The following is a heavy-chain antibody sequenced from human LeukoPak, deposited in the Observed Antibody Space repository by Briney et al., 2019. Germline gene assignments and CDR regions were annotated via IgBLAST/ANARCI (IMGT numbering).Heavy chain of an antibody. CDR2: IYSGGST. Sequence: GGSLRLSCAASGFTVSSNYMSWVRQAPGKGLEWVSVIYSGGSTYYADSVKGRFTISRDNSKNTLYLQMNSLRAEDTAVYYCARGSRITIFGVVHYYMDVWGKGTTVAVSS. CDR1: GFTVSSNY. V-gene: IGHV3-66*02. CDR3: ARGSRITIFGVVHYYMDV. D-gene: IGHD3-3*01. J-gene: IGHJ6*03.